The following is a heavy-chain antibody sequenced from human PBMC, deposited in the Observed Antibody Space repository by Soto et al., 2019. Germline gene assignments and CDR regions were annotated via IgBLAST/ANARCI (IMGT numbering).Heavy chain of an antibody. D-gene: IGHD2-2*01. V-gene: IGHV3-23*01. CDR2: ISGSGGST. J-gene: IGHJ5*02. CDR3: AKGFCSSTSCPWGFDP. CDR1: GFTFSSYA. Sequence: GGSLRLSCGASGFTFSSYAMSWVRQAPGKGLEWVSAISGSGGSTYYADSVKGRFTISRDNSKNTLYLQMNSLRAEDTAVYYCAKGFCSSTSCPWGFDPWGQGTLVTVSS.